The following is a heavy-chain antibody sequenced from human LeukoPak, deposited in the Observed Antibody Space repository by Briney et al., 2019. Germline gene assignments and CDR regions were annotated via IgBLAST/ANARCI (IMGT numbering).Heavy chain of an antibody. CDR1: GFTFSSYG. CDR2: ISYDGSNK. CDR3: AKTYYYDSSGYYSAQPLDY. D-gene: IGHD3-22*01. V-gene: IGHV3-30*18. Sequence: GGSLRLSCAASGFTFSSYGMHWVRQAPGKGLEWVAVISYDGSNKYYADSVKGRFTISRDNSKNTLYLQMNSLRAEDTAVYYCAKTYYYDSSGYYSAQPLDYWGQGTLVTVSS. J-gene: IGHJ4*02.